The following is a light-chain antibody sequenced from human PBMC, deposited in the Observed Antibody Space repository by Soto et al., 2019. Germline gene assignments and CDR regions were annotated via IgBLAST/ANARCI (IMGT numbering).Light chain of an antibody. CDR2: GAS. CDR3: QQYGSSSWT. J-gene: IGKJ1*01. CDR1: QSVSSSY. V-gene: IGKV3-20*01. Sequence: EIVLTQSPGTLSLSPGERATLSCRASQSVSSSYLAWYQQKPGQAPWLLIYGASSRATGIPDRFSGSGSGTDFTLTISRLEPEDCAVYYCQQYGSSSWTFGQGTKVEIK.